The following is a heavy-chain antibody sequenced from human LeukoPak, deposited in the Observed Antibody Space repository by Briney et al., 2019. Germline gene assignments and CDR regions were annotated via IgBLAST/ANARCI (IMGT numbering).Heavy chain of an antibody. J-gene: IGHJ4*02. CDR3: ASRHCSGGRCYFAGADPFDY. Sequence: GGSLRLSCAASGFTFSTYGMSWVRQAPGKGLEWVSVIYSGGSTSYVDSVKGRFTTSRDNSKNTLYLQMNSLRAEDTAVYYCASRHCSGGRCYFAGADPFDYWGQGTLVTVSS. V-gene: IGHV3-53*01. CDR2: IYSGGST. D-gene: IGHD2-15*01. CDR1: GFTFSTYG.